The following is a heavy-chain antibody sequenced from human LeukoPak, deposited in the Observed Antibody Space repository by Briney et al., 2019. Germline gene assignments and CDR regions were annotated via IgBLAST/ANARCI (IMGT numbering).Heavy chain of an antibody. CDR3: ARVRQYRSGGSCSENWFDP. CDR2: IYYSGST. J-gene: IGHJ5*02. V-gene: IGHV4-59*01. CDR1: GGSISSYY. D-gene: IGHD2-15*01. Sequence: KPSETLSLTCTVSGGSISSYYWSWIRQPPGKGLEWIGYIYYSGSTNYNPSLKSRVTISVDTSKNQFSLKLSSVTAADTAVYYCARVRQYRSGGSCSENWFDPWGQGTLVTVSS.